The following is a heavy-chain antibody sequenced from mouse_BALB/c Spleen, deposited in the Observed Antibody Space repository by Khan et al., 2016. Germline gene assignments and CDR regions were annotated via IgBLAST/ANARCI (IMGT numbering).Heavy chain of an antibody. CDR3: ARDRGITYYFDY. J-gene: IGHJ2*01. Sequence: EVQLQESGPGLVKPSQTVSLTCTVTGISITTGNYRWSWIRQFPGNKLEWIGYIYYSGTITYNPSLTSRTTITSDTTKNQFFLEMNSLTAEDTATYYCARDRGITYYFDYWGQDTTLTVSS. D-gene: IGHD2-4*01. V-gene: IGHV3-5*02. CDR1: GISITTGNYR. CDR2: IYYSGTI.